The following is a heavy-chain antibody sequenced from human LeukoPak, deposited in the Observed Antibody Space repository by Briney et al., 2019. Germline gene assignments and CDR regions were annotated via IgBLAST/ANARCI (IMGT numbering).Heavy chain of an antibody. D-gene: IGHD6-19*01. CDR1: GFTLDDYG. CDR3: ARDRGQWLYAFDI. J-gene: IGHJ3*02. V-gene: IGHV3-20*04. Sequence: PGGSLRLSCSASGFTLDDYGMSWVRQAPGKGLGWVSGINWNGGSTGYAESVKGRFTISRDNAKNSLYLQMNSLRAEDTALYYCARDRGQWLYAFDIWGEGTMVTVSS. CDR2: INWNGGST.